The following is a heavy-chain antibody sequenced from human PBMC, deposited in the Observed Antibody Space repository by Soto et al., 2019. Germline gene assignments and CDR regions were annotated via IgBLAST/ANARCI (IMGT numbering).Heavy chain of an antibody. V-gene: IGHV3-33*01. J-gene: IGHJ6*02. CDR2: IWYDGSNK. Sequence: GGSLRLSCAASGFTFSSYGMHWVRQAPGKGLEWVAVIWYDGSNKYYADSVKGRFAISRDNSKNTLYLQMNSLRAEDTAVYYCAREREGFIYYYYYGMDVWGQGTTVTVSS. D-gene: IGHD3-10*01. CDR1: GFTFSSYG. CDR3: AREREGFIYYYYYGMDV.